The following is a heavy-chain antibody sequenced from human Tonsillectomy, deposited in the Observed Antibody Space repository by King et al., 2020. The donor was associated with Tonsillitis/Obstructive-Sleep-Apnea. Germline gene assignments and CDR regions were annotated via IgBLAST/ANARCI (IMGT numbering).Heavy chain of an antibody. CDR1: GGSISSYY. D-gene: IGHD2-8*01. CDR3: ARDMVLEAGGDAFDI. Sequence: VQLQESGPGLVKPSETLSLTCTVSGGSISSYYWSWIRQPPGKGLEWIGYISYSGSTNYNPSLKSRVTMSVVTSKNQFSLKLSSVTAADTAVYYCARDMVLEAGGDAFDIWGQGTMVTVSS. V-gene: IGHV4-59*01. J-gene: IGHJ3*02. CDR2: ISYSGST.